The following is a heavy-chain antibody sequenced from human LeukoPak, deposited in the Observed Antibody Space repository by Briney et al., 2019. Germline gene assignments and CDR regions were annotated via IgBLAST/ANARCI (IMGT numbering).Heavy chain of an antibody. Sequence: AASVKVSCKVSGYTLTELSMHWVRQAPGQGLGWMGWINPNSGGTNYAQKFQGRVTMTRDTSISTAYMELSSLRSEDTAVYYCRLWFGEFPTGINYYYYYMDVWGKGTTVTISS. CDR1: GYTLTELS. V-gene: IGHV1-2*02. CDR3: RLWFGEFPTGINYYYYYMDV. D-gene: IGHD3-10*01. J-gene: IGHJ6*03. CDR2: INPNSGGT.